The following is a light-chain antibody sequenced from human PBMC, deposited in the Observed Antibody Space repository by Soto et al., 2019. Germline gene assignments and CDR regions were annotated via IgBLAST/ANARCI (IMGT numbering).Light chain of an antibody. CDR3: QQYNSYSTWT. CDR1: QSISRW. Sequence: DIQMTQSPSTLSASVGDRVTITCRASQSISRWLARYQQKPGKAPKLLIYKASSLESGVPSRFSGSGSGTEFTLTISSLQPDDFATYYCQQYNSYSTWTFGQGTKVEIK. J-gene: IGKJ1*01. CDR2: KAS. V-gene: IGKV1-5*03.